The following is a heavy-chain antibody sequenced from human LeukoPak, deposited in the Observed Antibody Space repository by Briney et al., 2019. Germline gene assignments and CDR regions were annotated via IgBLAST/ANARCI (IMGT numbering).Heavy chain of an antibody. CDR3: AKGIAAAVYYFDY. Sequence: PGGSLRLSCAASGFTFYDYAMHWVRQAPGKGLEWVSLISWDGGSTYYADSVKGRFTISRDNSKNSLYLQMNSLRAEDTALYYCAKGIAAAVYYFDYWGQGTLVTVSS. CDR1: GFTFYDYA. D-gene: IGHD6-13*01. V-gene: IGHV3-43D*03. J-gene: IGHJ4*02. CDR2: ISWDGGST.